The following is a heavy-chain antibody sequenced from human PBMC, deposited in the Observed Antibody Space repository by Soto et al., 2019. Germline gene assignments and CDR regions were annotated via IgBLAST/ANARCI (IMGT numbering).Heavy chain of an antibody. CDR2: ISGSGGST. Sequence: GGSLRLSCAASGFTFSSYAMSWVRQAPGKGLEWVSAISGSGGSTYYADSVKGRFTISRDNSKNTLYLQMNSLRAEDTAVYYCANLYCSGGSCYSKRAHRQGDYWGQGTLVTVSS. J-gene: IGHJ4*02. D-gene: IGHD2-15*01. CDR3: ANLYCSGGSCYSKRAHRQGDY. V-gene: IGHV3-23*01. CDR1: GFTFSSYA.